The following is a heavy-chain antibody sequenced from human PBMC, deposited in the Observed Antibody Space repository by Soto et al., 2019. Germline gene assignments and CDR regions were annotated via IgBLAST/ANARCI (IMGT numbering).Heavy chain of an antibody. D-gene: IGHD5-12*01. CDR1: GFTFSSYG. V-gene: IGHV3-30*18. J-gene: IGHJ6*02. CDR3: AKDIVAKNYGMDV. Sequence: PGGSLRLSCAASGFTFSSYGMHWVRQAPGKGLEWVAVISYDGSNKYYADSVKGRFTISRDNSKNTLYLQMNSLRAEDTAVYYCAKDIVAKNYGMDVWGQGTTVTVSS. CDR2: ISYDGSNK.